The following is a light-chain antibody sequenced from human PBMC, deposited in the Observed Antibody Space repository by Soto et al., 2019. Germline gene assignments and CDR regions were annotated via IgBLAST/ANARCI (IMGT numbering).Light chain of an antibody. V-gene: IGLV2-14*01. CDR1: SSDVGGYNY. J-gene: IGLJ1*01. CDR2: EVT. CDR3: SSYTSSSTLYV. Sequence: QSVLTQPASVSGSPGQSITISCTGTSSDVGGYNYVCWYKQHPGKAPQLMIYEVTKRPSGVSDRFSGSKSGNTASLTISGLQAEDEADYYCSSYTSSSTLYVFGTGTKVTVL.